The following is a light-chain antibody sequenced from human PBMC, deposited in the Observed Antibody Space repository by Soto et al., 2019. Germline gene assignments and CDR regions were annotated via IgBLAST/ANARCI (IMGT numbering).Light chain of an antibody. CDR3: QNYGSAPHT. CDR1: QGISNY. J-gene: IGKJ2*01. CDR2: AAS. V-gene: IGKV1-27*01. Sequence: DIQMTQSPSSLSASVGDRVTITCRASQGISNYLAWFQQKSGKVPKLLISAASTLQSGVPSRFSGSGSETDFTLTISSLQPEDVATYHCQNYGSAPHTFGQGTKLEIK.